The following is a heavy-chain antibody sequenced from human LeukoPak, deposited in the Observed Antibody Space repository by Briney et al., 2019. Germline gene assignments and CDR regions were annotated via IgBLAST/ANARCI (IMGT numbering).Heavy chain of an antibody. CDR1: RGSISGDY. Sequence: SETLSLTCTVSRGSISGDYWSWVRQPAGKGLEWIGLIYTSGTTNYNPSLKSRVTMSLDTSKNQFSLKLSSVTAAETAVYYCAKVFHDWGQGTMVTVSS. J-gene: IGHJ3*01. V-gene: IGHV4-4*07. CDR2: IYTSGTT. CDR3: AKVFHD.